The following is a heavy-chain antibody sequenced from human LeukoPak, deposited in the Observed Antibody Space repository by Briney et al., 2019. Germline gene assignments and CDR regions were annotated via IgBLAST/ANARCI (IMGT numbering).Heavy chain of an antibody. CDR2: ISSSSSYI. Sequence: PGGSLRLSCAASGFTFSTYAMSWVRQAPGKGLGWVSSISSSSSYIYYADSVKGRFTISRDNAKNSLHLQMNSLRDEDTAVYYCARGGFDAFDIWGQGTMVTVSS. V-gene: IGHV3-21*01. J-gene: IGHJ3*02. CDR1: GFTFSTYA. D-gene: IGHD3-16*01. CDR3: ARGGFDAFDI.